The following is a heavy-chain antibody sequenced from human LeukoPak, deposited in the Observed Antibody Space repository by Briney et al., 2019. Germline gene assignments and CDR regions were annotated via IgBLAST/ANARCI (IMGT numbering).Heavy chain of an antibody. V-gene: IGHV4-30-4*01. CDR3: ARDPITMVRGVIPRGMDV. J-gene: IGHJ6*02. Sequence: PSQTLSLTCTVSGVSISSGDYNWGWIRQPKGKGLEWNGNKYYTGSTHYHPSLKSRVTISVDTSKNQFSLKLSSVPAADTAVYYCARDPITMVRGVIPRGMDVWGQGTTVTVSS. CDR2: KYYTGST. CDR1: GVSISSGDYN. D-gene: IGHD3-10*01.